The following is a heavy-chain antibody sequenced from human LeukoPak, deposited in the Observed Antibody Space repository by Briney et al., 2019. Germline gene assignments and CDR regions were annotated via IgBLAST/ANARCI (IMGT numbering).Heavy chain of an antibody. J-gene: IGHJ4*02. CDR3: ARDVWDYYGSSTYNQRHYYFDF. CDR2: IDPSGST. Sequence: PSETLSLTCAVSGSSIGSFSYWAWIRQSPGKGLEWIATIDPSGSTFYNPSLRSRVTLPVGTSKIHFSFNLSSVTAADTAVYYCARDVWDYYGSSTYNQRHYYFDFWGRGTLVTVSS. D-gene: IGHD3-22*01. V-gene: IGHV4-38-2*02. CDR1: GSSIGSFSY.